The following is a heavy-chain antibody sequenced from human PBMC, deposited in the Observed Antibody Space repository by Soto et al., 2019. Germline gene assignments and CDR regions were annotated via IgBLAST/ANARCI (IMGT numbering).Heavy chain of an antibody. D-gene: IGHD2-2*01. CDR3: AKSLSTAVNYGLDV. V-gene: IGHV3-23*01. Sequence: EVQLLESGGGLVQPGGSLRLSCGASGFTFSDNAMTWVRQAPGKGLEWVSSISADGDSTYYADSVKGRFTISRDNSKNTLFLQMSSLGAEDTAVYYCAKSLSTAVNYGLDVWGQGTSVTVSS. CDR1: GFTFSDNA. CDR2: ISADGDST. J-gene: IGHJ6*02.